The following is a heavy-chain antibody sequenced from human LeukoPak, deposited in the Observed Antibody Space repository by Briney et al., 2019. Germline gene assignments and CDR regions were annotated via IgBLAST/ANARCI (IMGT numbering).Heavy chain of an antibody. CDR2: IIPIFGTA. J-gene: IGHJ4*02. CDR3: ARVPDQHPLYSSTPVFEYYFDY. CDR1: GGTFSSYA. D-gene: IGHD6-13*01. V-gene: IGHV1-69*13. Sequence: ASVKVSCKASGGTFSSYAISWVRQASGQGLEWMGGIIPIFGTANYAQKFQGRVTITADESTSTAYMELSSLRSEDTAVYYCARVPDQHPLYSSTPVFEYYFDYWGQGTLVTVSS.